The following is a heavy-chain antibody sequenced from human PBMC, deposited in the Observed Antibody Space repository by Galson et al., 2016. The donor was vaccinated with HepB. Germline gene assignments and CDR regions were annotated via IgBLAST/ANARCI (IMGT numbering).Heavy chain of an antibody. D-gene: IGHD3-10*01. V-gene: IGHV3-21*01. Sequence: SLRLSCAASGFTFSSNSMNWVRQAPGKGLEWVSSISTSGSYIYYADSVRGRFTISRDNDRNSLYLQMNSLRTEDTAVYYCARSPSGFTFGKIDYWGQGSAVTVSS. CDR3: ARSPSGFTFGKIDY. CDR2: ISTSGSYI. J-gene: IGHJ4*02. CDR1: GFTFSSNS.